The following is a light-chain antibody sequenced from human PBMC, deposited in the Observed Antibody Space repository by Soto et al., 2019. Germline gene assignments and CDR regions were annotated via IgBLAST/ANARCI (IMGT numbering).Light chain of an antibody. Sequence: DIVMTQSPDSLAVSLGERATINCKSSQSVLYSANNKNYLAWYQQKPGQPPKVLIYWASTRESGVPDRFSGSESGTDFTLTISSLQAEDVAVYCCHKYFLSPLTFGGGTSVEI. CDR2: WAS. V-gene: IGKV4-1*01. CDR3: HKYFLSPLT. CDR1: QSVLYSANNKNY. J-gene: IGKJ4*01.